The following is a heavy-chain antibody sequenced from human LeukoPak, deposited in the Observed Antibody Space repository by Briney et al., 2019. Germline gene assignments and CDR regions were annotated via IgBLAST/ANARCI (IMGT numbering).Heavy chain of an antibody. J-gene: IGHJ4*02. V-gene: IGHV3-23*01. CDR2: IRGGGETT. CDR3: ARDYADYVGYFFFDY. Sequence: GGSLRLSCAASGFTSNNYAMNWVRHAPGKGLEWVSSIRGGGETTYYADSAKGRFTISRDNSQNTLYLQMNSLRAEDTAVYYCARDYADYVGYFFFDYWGQGTLVTVSS. CDR1: GFTSNNYA. D-gene: IGHD4-17*01.